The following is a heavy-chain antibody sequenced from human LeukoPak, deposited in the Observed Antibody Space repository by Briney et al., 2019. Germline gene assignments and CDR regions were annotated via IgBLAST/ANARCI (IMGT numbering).Heavy chain of an antibody. CDR2: IIPIFGTA. CDR1: GGTFSSYA. Sequence: SVKVSCKASGGTFSSYAISWVRQAPGQGLEWMGGIIPIFGTANYAQKFQGRVTITVDESTSTAYMELSSLRSEDTAVYYCATSYGDYVDTFDYWGQGTLVTVSS. CDR3: ATSYGDYVDTFDY. D-gene: IGHD4-17*01. J-gene: IGHJ4*02. V-gene: IGHV1-69*13.